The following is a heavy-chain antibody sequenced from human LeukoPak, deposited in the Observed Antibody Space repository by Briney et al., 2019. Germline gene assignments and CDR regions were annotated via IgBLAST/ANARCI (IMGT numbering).Heavy chain of an antibody. J-gene: IGHJ6*02. CDR1: GGSISSGSYY. Sequence: PSETLSLTCTVSGGSISSGSYYWSWIRQPAGKGLEWIGRIYTSGSTNYNPSLKSRVTISVDTSKNQFSLKLSSVTAADTAVYYCARGLRYLAGDVWGQGTTVTVSS. CDR2: IYTSGST. V-gene: IGHV4-61*02. D-gene: IGHD4-17*01. CDR3: ARGLRYLAGDV.